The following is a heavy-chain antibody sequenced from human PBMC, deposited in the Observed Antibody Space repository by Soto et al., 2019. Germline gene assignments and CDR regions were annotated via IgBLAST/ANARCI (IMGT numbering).Heavy chain of an antibody. CDR2: IYYSGST. J-gene: IGHJ5*02. V-gene: IGHV4-59*08. CDR1: GGSISTYY. Sequence: SETLSLTCTVSGGSISTYYWSWIRQSPGKGLEWIGYIYYSGSTKYNPSLKSRVTMSVDTSKNQFSLKVSSVTAADTAVYFCARNNWNYPFDPWGQGTLVTVSS. CDR3: ARNNWNYPFDP. D-gene: IGHD1-7*01.